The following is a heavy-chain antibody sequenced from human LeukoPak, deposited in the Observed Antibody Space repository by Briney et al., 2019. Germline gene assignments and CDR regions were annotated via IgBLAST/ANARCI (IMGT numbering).Heavy chain of an antibody. Sequence: GGSLRLSCAASGFTFSSYAMSWVRQAPGKGLEWVSAISGSGGSTYYADSVKGRFTISIDNSKNTLYLQMNSLRAEDTAVYYCAKEYYDSSGYYYPATVTDWGQGTLVTVSS. D-gene: IGHD3-22*01. V-gene: IGHV3-23*01. CDR1: GFTFSSYA. CDR3: AKEYYDSSGYYYPATVTD. J-gene: IGHJ4*02. CDR2: ISGSGGST.